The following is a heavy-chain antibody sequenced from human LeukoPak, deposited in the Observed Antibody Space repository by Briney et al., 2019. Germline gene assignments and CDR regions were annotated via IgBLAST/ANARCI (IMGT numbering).Heavy chain of an antibody. CDR2: INHSGST. Sequence: SETLSLTCAVYGGSFSGYYWSWIRQPPGKGLEWIGEINHSGSTNYNPSLKSRVTISVDTSKNQFSLKLSSVTAADTAFHYCARDSTVSATDIWGQGTMVTVSS. CDR1: GGSFSGYY. V-gene: IGHV4-34*01. J-gene: IGHJ3*02. CDR3: ARDSTVSATDI. D-gene: IGHD4-17*01.